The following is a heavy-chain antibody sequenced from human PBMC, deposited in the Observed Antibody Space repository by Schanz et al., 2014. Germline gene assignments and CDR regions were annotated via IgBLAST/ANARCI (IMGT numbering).Heavy chain of an antibody. Sequence: EVQLVESGGGLVKPGGSLRLSCTASRIIFGTYSMNWIRQTPKGLEWVSGMSGSGSTADYADSVKGRFTISRDNSRKTLYLQMNSLRADDTAVYYCARVDSGYDSHLYYYYYYMDVWGKGTTVTVSS. V-gene: IGHV3-23*04. CDR2: MSGSGSTA. CDR1: RIIFGTYS. D-gene: IGHD5-12*01. J-gene: IGHJ6*03. CDR3: ARVDSGYDSHLYYYYYYMDV.